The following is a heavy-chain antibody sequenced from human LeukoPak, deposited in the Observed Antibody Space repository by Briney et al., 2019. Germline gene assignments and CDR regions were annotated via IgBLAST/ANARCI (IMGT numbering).Heavy chain of an antibody. V-gene: IGHV3-30*02. CDR2: IRYDGSNK. Sequence: GGSLRLSCAASGFTFSSYGMHWVRQAPGKGLEWVAFIRYDGSNKYYADSVKGRFTISRDNSKNTLFLQMNSLRVEDTAVYSCARGLMIRGVADYWGQGTLVIVSS. J-gene: IGHJ4*02. D-gene: IGHD3-10*01. CDR3: ARGLMIRGVADY. CDR1: GFTFSSYG.